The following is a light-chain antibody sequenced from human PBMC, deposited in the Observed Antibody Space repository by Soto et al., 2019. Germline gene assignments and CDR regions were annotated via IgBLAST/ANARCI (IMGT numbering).Light chain of an antibody. CDR2: GAS. V-gene: IGKV3-20*01. CDR1: QSISSSY. Sequence: EIVLTQSPGTLSLSPGERATLSCRASQSISSSYLGWYQQKPGQAPRLLVYGASSRATGIPDRFSGSGSGTDFTLTISRLEPADFAVYYCQQYGSSRFTFGPGTKVDIK. CDR3: QQYGSSRFT. J-gene: IGKJ3*01.